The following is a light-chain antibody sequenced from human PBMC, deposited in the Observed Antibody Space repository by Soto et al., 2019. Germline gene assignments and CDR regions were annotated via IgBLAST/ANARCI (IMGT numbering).Light chain of an antibody. V-gene: IGKV3-15*01. CDR2: GAS. J-gene: IGKJ5*01. CDR3: QQYNNWPIT. CDR1: QSVSSN. Sequence: SPATLSVPPGERATLSCRASQSVSSNLAWYQHKPGQAPRLLISGASTRATGIPARFSGSGSGTEFTLTISSLQSEDFAVYYCQQYNNWPITFGQGTRLEIK.